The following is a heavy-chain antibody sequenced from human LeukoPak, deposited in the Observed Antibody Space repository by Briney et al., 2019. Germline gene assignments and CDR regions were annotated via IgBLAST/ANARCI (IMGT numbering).Heavy chain of an antibody. CDR3: AGTPVFGVVLHQEPV. CDR2: FIPVLGTA. D-gene: IGHD3-3*01. Sequence: ASVKVSCKASGGTFSDYALNWVRQAPGQGLEWMGVFIPVLGTANSTQNFQDRVSITADISTHTVYMELSSLKSEDTAVYFCAGTPVFGVVLHQEPVWGKGTTVTVSS. V-gene: IGHV1-69*10. J-gene: IGHJ6*04. CDR1: GGTFSDYA.